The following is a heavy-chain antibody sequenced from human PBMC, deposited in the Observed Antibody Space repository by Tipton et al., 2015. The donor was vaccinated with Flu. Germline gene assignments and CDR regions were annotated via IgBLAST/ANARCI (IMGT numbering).Heavy chain of an antibody. Sequence: TLSLTCAVYGGSFSGYYWSWIRQPPGKGLEWIGDVTHTGSTNYNPSLKSRVTISVDTSKNQFSLKLSSVTAADTAVYYCARGRQEGEANRYFDYWGQGTLVTVSS. J-gene: IGHJ4*02. CDR1: GGSFSGYY. V-gene: IGHV4-34*01. D-gene: IGHD3-16*01. CDR3: ARGRQEGEANRYFDY. CDR2: VTHTGST.